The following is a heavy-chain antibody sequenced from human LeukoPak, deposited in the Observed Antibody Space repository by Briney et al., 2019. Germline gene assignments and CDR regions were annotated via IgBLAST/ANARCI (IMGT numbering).Heavy chain of an antibody. CDR3: ARGGSGWYYFDY. Sequence: PGGSLRLSCAASGFTFSSYEMNWVRQAPGKGLEWVSYISSSGSTIYYADSVKGRFTISRDNAKNSLYLQMNSLRAEDTAVYYCARGGSGWYYFDYRGQGTLVTVSS. J-gene: IGHJ4*02. CDR1: GFTFSSYE. D-gene: IGHD6-19*01. CDR2: ISSSGSTI. V-gene: IGHV3-48*03.